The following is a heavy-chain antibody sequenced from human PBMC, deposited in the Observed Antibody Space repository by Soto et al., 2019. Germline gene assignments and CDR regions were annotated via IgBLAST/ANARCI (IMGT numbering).Heavy chain of an antibody. CDR2: IYHSGST. CDR1: GGSFSSGGYS. J-gene: IGHJ4*02. V-gene: IGHV4-30-2*01. Sequence: QLQLQESGSGLVKPSQTLSLTCAVSGGSFSSGGYSWSWIRQPPGQGLEWIGYIYHSGSTYYTPSLTSRVTISVDRSKNQFSLKLSSVTAADTAVYYCASYGSGTSDYFDYWGQGTLVTVSS. CDR3: ASYGSGTSDYFDY. D-gene: IGHD3-10*01.